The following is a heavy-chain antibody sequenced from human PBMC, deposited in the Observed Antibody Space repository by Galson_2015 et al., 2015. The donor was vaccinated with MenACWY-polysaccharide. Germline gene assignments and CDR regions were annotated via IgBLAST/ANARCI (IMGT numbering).Heavy chain of an antibody. D-gene: IGHD2-21*02. CDR2: INGVSHNT. CDR1: GYTPTAYT. J-gene: IGHJ5*02. V-gene: IGHV1-3*01. CDR3: ARFRTVTAENWFDP. Sequence: SVKVSCTASGYTPTAYTIHWVRQAPGQRLEWMGWINGVSHNTKYSQNFQGRFTITRDESTSTAYMELGSLRSEDTAVYYCARFRTVTAENWFDPWGQGTLVTVSS.